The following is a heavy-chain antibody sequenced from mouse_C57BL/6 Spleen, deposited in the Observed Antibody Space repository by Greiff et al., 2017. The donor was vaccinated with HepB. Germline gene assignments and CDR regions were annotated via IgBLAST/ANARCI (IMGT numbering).Heavy chain of an antibody. CDR2: IRSKSSNYAT. J-gene: IGHJ4*01. D-gene: IGHD4-1*01. CDR1: GFTFNTYA. CDR3: VRDWGEGYYYAMDY. V-gene: IGHV10-3*01. Sequence: EVMLVESGGGLVQPKGSLKLSCVASGFTFNTYAMHWVRQAPGKGLEWVARIRSKSSNYATYYADSVKDRFTISRDDSQSMLYLQMNNLKTEDTAMYYCVRDWGEGYYYAMDYWGQGTSVTVSS.